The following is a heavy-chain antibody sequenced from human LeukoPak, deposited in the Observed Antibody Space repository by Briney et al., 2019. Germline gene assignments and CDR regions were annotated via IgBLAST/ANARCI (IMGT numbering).Heavy chain of an antibody. J-gene: IGHJ4*02. CDR2: ISGSGDST. Sequence: GGSLRLSCAASGFTFSSYAMSWVRQASGKGLEWVSGISGSGDSTYYADSVKGRFTISRDNPKNTLFLQMNSLRAEDTAVYYCAYPASGYWGQGTLVTVSS. CDR3: AYPASGY. CDR1: GFTFSSYA. V-gene: IGHV3-23*01.